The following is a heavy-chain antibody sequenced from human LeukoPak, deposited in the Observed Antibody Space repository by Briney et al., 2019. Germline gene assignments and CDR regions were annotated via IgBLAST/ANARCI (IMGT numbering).Heavy chain of an antibody. CDR1: GYTFTSYY. V-gene: IGHV1-46*01. CDR2: INPSGGST. J-gene: IGHJ6*02. CDR3: ARPTSAVFYGMDV. Sequence: GASVKVSCKASGYTFTSYYMHWVRQAPGQGLEWMGIINPSGGSTSYAQKFQGRVTMTRDMSTSTVYMELSSLRSEDTAVYYCARPTSAVFYGMDVWGQGTTVTVSS.